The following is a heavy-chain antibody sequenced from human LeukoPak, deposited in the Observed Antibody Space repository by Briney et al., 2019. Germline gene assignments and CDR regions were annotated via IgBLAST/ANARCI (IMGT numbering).Heavy chain of an antibody. D-gene: IGHD4-17*01. CDR2: IYTSGST. Sequence: SETLSLTCTVSGGSISSYYWSWIRQPAGKGLEWIGRIYTSGSTNYNPSLKSRVTMSVDTSKNQFSLKLSSVTAADTAVYYCARDVRVRDYGDYYYYMDVWGKGTTVTVSS. CDR3: ARDVRVRDYGDYYYYMDV. V-gene: IGHV4-4*07. CDR1: GGSISSYY. J-gene: IGHJ6*03.